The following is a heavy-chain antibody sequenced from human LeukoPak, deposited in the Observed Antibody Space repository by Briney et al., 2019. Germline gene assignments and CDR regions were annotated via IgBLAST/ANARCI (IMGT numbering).Heavy chain of an antibody. CDR3: ARDSVTIFGVVPHNWFGP. J-gene: IGHJ5*02. Sequence: SETLSLTCTVSGGSISSYYWSWIRQPAGKGLEWIGRIYTSGSTNYNPSLKSRVTMSVDTSKNQFSLKLSSVTAADTAVYYCARDSVTIFGVVPHNWFGPWGQGTLVTVYS. D-gene: IGHD3-3*01. CDR2: IYTSGST. V-gene: IGHV4-4*07. CDR1: GGSISSYY.